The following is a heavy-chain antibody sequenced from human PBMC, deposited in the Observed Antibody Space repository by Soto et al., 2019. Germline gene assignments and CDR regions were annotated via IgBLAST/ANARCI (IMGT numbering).Heavy chain of an antibody. Sequence: ASVKDSCKASGYTFTSYYMHWVRQAPGQGLEWMGIINPSGGSTSYAQKFQGRVTMTRDTSTSTVYMELSSLRSEDTAVYYCASHYYGSWSYHNAFDIWGQGTMVTVSS. J-gene: IGHJ3*02. CDR3: ASHYYGSWSYHNAFDI. D-gene: IGHD3-10*01. CDR1: GYTFTSYY. V-gene: IGHV1-46*01. CDR2: INPSGGST.